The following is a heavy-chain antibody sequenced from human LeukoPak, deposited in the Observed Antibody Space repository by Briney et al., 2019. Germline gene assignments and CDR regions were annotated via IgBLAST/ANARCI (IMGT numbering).Heavy chain of an antibody. CDR3: ARDGGYHSSGPFDY. D-gene: IGHD3-22*01. CDR1: GFTFSSHG. V-gene: IGHV3-33*01. CDR2: IWYDGSDE. J-gene: IGHJ4*02. Sequence: GGSLRLSCAASGFTFSSHGMHWVRQAPGKGLEWVSIIWYDGSDEYYADSVKGRFTIARDNSKNTLYLQMNSLRAEDTAVYYCARDGGYHSSGPFDYWGQGTLVTVSS.